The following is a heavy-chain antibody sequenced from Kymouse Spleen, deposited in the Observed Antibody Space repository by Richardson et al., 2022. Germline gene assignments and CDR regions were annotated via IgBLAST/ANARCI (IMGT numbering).Heavy chain of an antibody. CDR1: GGSISSYY. D-gene: IGHD6-19*01. Sequence: QVQLQESGPGLVKPSETLSLTCTVSGGSISSYYWSWIRQPPGKGLEWIGYIYYSGSTNYNPSLKSRVTISVDTSKNQFSLKLSSVTAADTAVYYCARGGSSGDSTTVWTSGAKGPRSPSPQ. CDR2: IYYSGST. J-gene: IGHJ6*02. V-gene: IGHV4-59*01. CDR3: ARGGSSGDSTTVWTS.